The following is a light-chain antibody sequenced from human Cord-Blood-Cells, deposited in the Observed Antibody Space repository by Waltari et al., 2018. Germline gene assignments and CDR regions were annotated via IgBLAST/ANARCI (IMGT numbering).Light chain of an antibody. Sequence: DIQMTQSPSSLSASVGDRVTITCRASQSISSYLNWYQQKPGKAPKLLIYAASSLQSGVPSRFNGSGSGTDFTVNISSLQPEDFATYYCQQSYSTPLTFGGGTKVEIK. V-gene: IGKV1-39*01. CDR3: QQSYSTPLT. J-gene: IGKJ4*01. CDR2: AAS. CDR1: QSISSY.